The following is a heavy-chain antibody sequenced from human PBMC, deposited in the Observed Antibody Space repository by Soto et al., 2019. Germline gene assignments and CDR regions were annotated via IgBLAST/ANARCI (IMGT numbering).Heavy chain of an antibody. J-gene: IGHJ6*02. V-gene: IGHV4-4*07. CDR1: GGSIRSYY. Sequence: SDTLSLTCAVSGGSIRSYYWSWIRQPSGKGLEWIGRIYTSGSTNYNPSLKSRVTMSVDTSKNQFSLKLSSVTAADTAVYYCARVGGYSSSYYYYGMDVWGQGTTVTVSS. CDR2: IYTSGST. CDR3: ARVGGYSSSYYYYGMDV. D-gene: IGHD6-13*01.